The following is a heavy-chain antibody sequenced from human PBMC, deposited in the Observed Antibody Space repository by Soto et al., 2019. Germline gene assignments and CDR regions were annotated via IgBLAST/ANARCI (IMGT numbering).Heavy chain of an antibody. D-gene: IGHD3-16*02. CDR2: IYSGGST. CDR3: ARGRADYDYIWGNYRDTFFFDY. V-gene: IGHV3-66*01. CDR1: GFTVSSNY. Sequence: GGSLRLCCAASGFTVSSNYMSWVRQAPGKGLEWVSVIYSGGSTYYADSVKGRFTISRDNSKNTLYLQMNSLRAEDTAVYYCARGRADYDYIWGNYRDTFFFDYWGQGT. J-gene: IGHJ4*02.